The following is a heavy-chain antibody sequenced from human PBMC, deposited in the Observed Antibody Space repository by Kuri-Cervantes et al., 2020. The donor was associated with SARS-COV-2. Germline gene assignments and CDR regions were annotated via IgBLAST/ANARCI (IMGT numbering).Heavy chain of an antibody. Sequence: GESLKISCAASGFTVSSNYMSWVRQAPGKGLEWVSVIYSGGSTYYADSVKGRFTISRDNSKNTLYLQMNSLRAEDTAVYYCARLRTNYDILTGYPLPDYFDYWGQGTLVTGYS. CDR3: ARLRTNYDILTGYPLPDYFDY. V-gene: IGHV3-53*01. CDR2: IYSGGST. CDR1: GFTVSSNY. D-gene: IGHD3-9*01. J-gene: IGHJ4*02.